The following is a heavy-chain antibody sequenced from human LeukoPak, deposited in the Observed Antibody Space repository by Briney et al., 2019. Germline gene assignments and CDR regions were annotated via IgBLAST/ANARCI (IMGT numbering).Heavy chain of an antibody. J-gene: IGHJ4*02. CDR1: GGSISGHY. V-gene: IGHV4-59*11. CDR3: ARINCGGGSCFYY. Sequence: KPSETLSLTCSVSGGSISGHYWSWIRQPPGKGLEWIAYISYSESTNYNPSLKSRVTISLDTSKNQFSLKLSSVTAADTAVYYCARINCGGGSCFYYWGQGTLVTVSS. D-gene: IGHD2-15*01. CDR2: ISYSEST.